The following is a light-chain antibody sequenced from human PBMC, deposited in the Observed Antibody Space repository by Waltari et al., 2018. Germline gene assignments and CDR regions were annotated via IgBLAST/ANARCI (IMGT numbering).Light chain of an antibody. CDR1: SSNIGSNT. CDR3: AAWDDSLNAWV. Sequence: QSVLTQPPSASGTPGQSVTSSCSGSSSNIGSNTVNWYQPLPGTAPKLLIYSNHQRPSGVPDRFSASKSGTSASLAISGLQSGDGADFYCAAWDDSLNAWVFGGGTKLTVL. J-gene: IGLJ3*02. CDR2: SNH. V-gene: IGLV1-44*01.